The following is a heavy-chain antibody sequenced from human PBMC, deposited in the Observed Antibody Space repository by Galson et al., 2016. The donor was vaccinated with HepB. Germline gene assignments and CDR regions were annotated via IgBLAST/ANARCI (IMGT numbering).Heavy chain of an antibody. Sequence: TLSLTCAVSGGSISTGTYSWTWIRQPPGKGLEWIGYIYHSGSTYYNPSLKSRVTISAERSKNQFSLKLNSVTAADTAVYYCARLARPSGGGIYYFLDSWGQGTLVAVSS. CDR3: ARLARPSGGGIYYFLDS. CDR2: IYHSGST. D-gene: IGHD1-26*01. V-gene: IGHV4-30-2*01. J-gene: IGHJ4*02. CDR1: GGSISTGTYS.